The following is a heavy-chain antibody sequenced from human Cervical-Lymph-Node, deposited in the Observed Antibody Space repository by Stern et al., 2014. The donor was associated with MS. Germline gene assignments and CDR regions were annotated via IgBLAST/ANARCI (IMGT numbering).Heavy chain of an antibody. Sequence: QVQLVESGAEVKKPGSSVKVSCKASGGTFNTSAINWVRQAPGPGLEWMGGIIPFFDTSHDAQKFQGRLTLTVDKSTNIAYMELSGLRSEDTAVYFCTHDCTNDVCSGGFDYWGQGTLVTVSA. CDR3: THDCTNDVCSGGFDY. CDR1: GGTFNTSA. V-gene: IGHV1-69*06. CDR2: IIPFFDTS. D-gene: IGHD2-8*01. J-gene: IGHJ4*02.